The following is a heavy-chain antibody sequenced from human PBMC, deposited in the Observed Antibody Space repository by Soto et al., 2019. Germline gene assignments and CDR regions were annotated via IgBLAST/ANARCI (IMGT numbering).Heavy chain of an antibody. CDR1: GGSISSGGYY. CDR2: IYYSGST. CDR3: AREGYSSSSRQAFDI. J-gene: IGHJ3*02. Sequence: SETLSLTCTVSGGSISSGGYYWSWIRQHPGKGLEWIGYIYYSGSTYYNPSLKSRVTISVDTSKNQFSLKLSSVTAADTAVYYCAREGYSSSSRQAFDIWGQGTMVTVSS. D-gene: IGHD6-6*01. V-gene: IGHV4-31*03.